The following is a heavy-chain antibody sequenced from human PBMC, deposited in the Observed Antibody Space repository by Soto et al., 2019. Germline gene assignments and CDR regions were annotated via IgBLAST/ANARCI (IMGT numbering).Heavy chain of an antibody. CDR3: ARELSGNYLAFDL. CDR2: MTPSRSSS. V-gene: IGHV3-11*01. CDR1: GFTFSDHY. J-gene: IGHJ3*01. Sequence: QVQLVESGGDLVKPGGSLRLSCAASGFTFSDHYMSWIRQAPGKGPEWISYMTPSRSSSSYVGSVKGRFTISRDNAKNSLYLQTNSLRGDDTAVYSCARELSGNYLAFDLWGQGTMVTVSS. D-gene: IGHD1-26*01.